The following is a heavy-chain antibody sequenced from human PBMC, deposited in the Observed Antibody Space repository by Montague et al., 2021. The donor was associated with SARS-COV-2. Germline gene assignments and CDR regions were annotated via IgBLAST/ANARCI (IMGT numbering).Heavy chain of an antibody. V-gene: IGHV4-59*01. J-gene: IGHJ3*02. Sequence: SETLSLTCTVSGGSISTYYWSWIRQSPGKGLEWIGHIYYSGNPNXXPSLTSRLSMSVDTSKNQFSLELSSVTAADTAVFFCARGKGRSPDAFDIWGQGITVTVSS. CDR1: GGSISTYY. CDR3: ARGKGRSPDAFDI. CDR2: IYYSGNP. D-gene: IGHD2-15*01.